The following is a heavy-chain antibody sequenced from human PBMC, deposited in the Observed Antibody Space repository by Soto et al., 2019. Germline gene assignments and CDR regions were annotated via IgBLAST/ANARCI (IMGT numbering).Heavy chain of an antibody. V-gene: IGHV3-23*01. CDR2: ISGSGGST. CDR3: GKGRSYYYYYGVDV. CDR1: GFTFSSYA. D-gene: IGHD1-26*01. Sequence: GGSLRLSCAASGFTFSSYAMSWVRQAPGKGLEWVSAISGSGGSTYYADSVKGRFTISRDNSKNTLYLQMNSLRAEDTVVYYCGKGRSYYYYYGVDVWGQGTTVTVSS. J-gene: IGHJ6*02.